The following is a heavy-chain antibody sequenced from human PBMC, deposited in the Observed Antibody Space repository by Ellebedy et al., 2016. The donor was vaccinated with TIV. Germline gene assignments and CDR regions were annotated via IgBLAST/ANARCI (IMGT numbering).Heavy chain of an antibody. J-gene: IGHJ4*02. CDR1: GDSITRGYY. CDR2: MFHSGST. V-gene: IGHV4-38-2*02. D-gene: IGHD6-19*01. Sequence: SETLSLXXSVSGDSITRGYYWGWIRQPPGMGLEWIASMFHSGSTYYNPSLKSRLTLSVDTSKNQFSLRLTSVTAADTAVYYCARALSRGWYLFDYWGQGTLVTVSS. CDR3: ARALSRGWYLFDY.